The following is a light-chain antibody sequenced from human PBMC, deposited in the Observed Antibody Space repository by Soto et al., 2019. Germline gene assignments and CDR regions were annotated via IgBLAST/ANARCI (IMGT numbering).Light chain of an antibody. CDR3: QQRSNWPSIT. J-gene: IGKJ5*01. V-gene: IGKV3-11*01. Sequence: VFTQSPATLSLSPGERATLSCRASQSVSIYLSWYQQKPGQAPRLLIYDASNRATGVPARFSGSGSGTDFTLTINSLEPEDFAVYYCQQRSNWPSITFGQGTRLEIK. CDR2: DAS. CDR1: QSVSIY.